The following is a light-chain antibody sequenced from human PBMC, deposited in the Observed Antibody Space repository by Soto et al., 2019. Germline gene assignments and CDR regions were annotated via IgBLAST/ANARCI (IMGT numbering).Light chain of an antibody. CDR3: AAWDDSLNGAV. J-gene: IGLJ2*01. V-gene: IGLV1-44*01. CDR1: SSNIGSNT. Sequence: QLVLTQPPSASGTPGQRVTISCSGSSSNIGSNTVNWYQQLPGTAPKLLIYSKNQRPSGVPDRFSGSKSGTSASLAISGLQSEDEADYYCAAWDDSLNGAVFGGGTKLTVL. CDR2: SKN.